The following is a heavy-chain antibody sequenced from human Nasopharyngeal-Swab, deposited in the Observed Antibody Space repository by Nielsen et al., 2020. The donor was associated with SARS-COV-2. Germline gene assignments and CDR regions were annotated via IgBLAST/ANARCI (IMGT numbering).Heavy chain of an antibody. Sequence: WIRQPPGKGLEWVGRTRNKANSYTTEYAASVKGRFTISRDDSKNSLYLQMNSLKTEDTAVYYCVLETCGSYYYYYMDVWGKGTTVTVSS. CDR2: TRNKANSYTT. J-gene: IGHJ6*03. CDR3: VLETCGSYYYYYMDV. D-gene: IGHD1-1*01. V-gene: IGHV3-72*01.